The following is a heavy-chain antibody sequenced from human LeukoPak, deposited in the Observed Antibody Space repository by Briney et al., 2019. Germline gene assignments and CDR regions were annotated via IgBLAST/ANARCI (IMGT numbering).Heavy chain of an antibody. V-gene: IGHV4-38-2*01. Sequence: SETLSLTCAVSGYSMRSGYYWGWIRQPPGKGLEGLGSIYHSGSTYYNPSLKSRVTISVDTSKNHFSLKLSSVTAADTAVYYCARKRYYGSGSFDYWGQGTLVTVSS. CDR1: GYSMRSGYY. CDR2: IYHSGST. CDR3: ARKRYYGSGSFDY. J-gene: IGHJ4*02. D-gene: IGHD3-10*01.